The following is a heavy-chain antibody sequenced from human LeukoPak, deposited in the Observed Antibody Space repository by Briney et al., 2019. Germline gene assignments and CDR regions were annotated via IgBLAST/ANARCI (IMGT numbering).Heavy chain of an antibody. V-gene: IGHV3-21*01. D-gene: IGHD2-8*02. CDR1: GFTFSSYS. J-gene: IGHJ4*02. Sequence: SGGSLRLSCAASGFTFSSYSMNWVRQAPGKGLEWVSSISSSSSYIYYADSVKGRFTISRDNAKNSLYLQMNSLRAEDTAVYYCARDLGGVRWCSGYWGQGTLVTVSS. CDR3: ARDLGGVRWCSGY. CDR2: ISSSSSYI.